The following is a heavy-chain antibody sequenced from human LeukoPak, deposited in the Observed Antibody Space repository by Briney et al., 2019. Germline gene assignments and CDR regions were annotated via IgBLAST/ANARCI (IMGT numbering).Heavy chain of an antibody. CDR3: ARDFILTGYSDY. CDR1: GFTFSSYA. CDR2: ISYDGSNK. V-gene: IGHV3-30-3*01. D-gene: IGHD3-9*01. Sequence: PGGSLRLSCAASGFTFSSYAMHWVRQAPGKGLEWVAVISYDGSNKYYADSVKGRFTISRDNSKNTLYLQMNSLRAEDMAVYYCARDFILTGYSDYWGQGTLVTVSS. J-gene: IGHJ4*02.